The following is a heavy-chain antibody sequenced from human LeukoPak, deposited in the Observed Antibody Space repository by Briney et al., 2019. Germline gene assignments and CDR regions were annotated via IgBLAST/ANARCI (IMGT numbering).Heavy chain of an antibody. CDR2: IYSGGST. V-gene: IGHV3-53*01. J-gene: IGHJ5*02. CDR1: GFTVSSNY. CDR3: ARGLNDFWSGSFRFDP. D-gene: IGHD3-3*01. Sequence: GGSLRLSCAASGFTVSSNYMSWVRQAPGKGLEWVSVIYSGGSTYYADSVKGRFTISRDNSKNTLYLQMNSLRAEDTAVYYCARGLNDFWSGSFRFDPWGQGTLVTVSS.